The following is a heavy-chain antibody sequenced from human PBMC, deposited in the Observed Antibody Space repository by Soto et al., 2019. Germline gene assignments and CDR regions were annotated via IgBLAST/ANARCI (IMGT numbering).Heavy chain of an antibody. Sequence: QVQVVQSGTEVKKPGASVKVSCKASGYTFTNYGISWVRQAPGQGLEWMGWISAYNGNTNYAQIFQGRVTLTTDTPTTTPYMELRSLRSDDTAVYYCARGDSSSGLDPWGQGTLVTVSS. CDR1: GYTFTNYG. CDR3: ARGDSSSGLDP. J-gene: IGHJ5*02. V-gene: IGHV1-18*01. D-gene: IGHD6-6*01. CDR2: ISAYNGNT.